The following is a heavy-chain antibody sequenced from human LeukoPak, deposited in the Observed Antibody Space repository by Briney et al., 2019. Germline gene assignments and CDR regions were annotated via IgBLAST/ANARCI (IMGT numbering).Heavy chain of an antibody. CDR3: TRQRPRTGTFDY. J-gene: IGHJ4*02. CDR1: GFSFSDSP. D-gene: IGHD3/OR15-3a*01. Sequence: QPGGSLKLSCAASGFSFSDSPMHWVRQASGKGLECVGRVRDRANSYATGYAASVEGRFTISRDDSENTAYLQMNSLIIEDTAVYYCTRQRPRTGTFDYWGQGVLVTVSS. V-gene: IGHV3-73*01. CDR2: VRDRANSYAT.